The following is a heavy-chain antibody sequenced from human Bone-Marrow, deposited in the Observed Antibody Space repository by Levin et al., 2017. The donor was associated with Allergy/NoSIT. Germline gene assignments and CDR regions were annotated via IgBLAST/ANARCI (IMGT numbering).Heavy chain of an antibody. D-gene: IGHD5-12*01. CDR2: MDPNSGNT. CDR3: ASYAGYAS. Sequence: GESLKISCKASGYPFTTYDVNWVRQAPGQGLEWMGWMDPNSGNTDYAQRFQGRVTMTRNTSITTAYMELSSLRSDDTAVYYCASYAGYASWGQGTLVTVSS. CDR1: GYPFTTYD. V-gene: IGHV1-8*01. J-gene: IGHJ5*02.